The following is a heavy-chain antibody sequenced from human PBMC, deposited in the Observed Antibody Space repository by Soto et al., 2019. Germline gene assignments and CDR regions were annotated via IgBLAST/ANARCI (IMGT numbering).Heavy chain of an antibody. Sequence: QVQLVQSGAEVKKPGASVKVSCKTSGYTFTSYAIHWVRQVPGQRLEWMGWVRGDNGNTMYLEKFQGRVTFTRDTSASTASMERSNLRSEDAALYYCVAVDLGHYWGQGTLLTVSS. CDR3: VAVDLGHY. D-gene: IGHD5-12*01. CDR1: GYTFTSYA. V-gene: IGHV1-3*01. CDR2: VRGDNGNT. J-gene: IGHJ4*02.